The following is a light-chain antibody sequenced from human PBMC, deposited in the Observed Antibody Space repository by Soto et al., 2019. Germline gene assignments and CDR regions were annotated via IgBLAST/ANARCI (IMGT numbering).Light chain of an antibody. CDR2: EVS. CDR3: SLYTSENAYV. CDR1: STDFVSYNR. V-gene: IGLV2-18*01. J-gene: IGLJ1*01. Sequence: TQPPTVSGSPGRSVTMSCSGTSTDFVSYNRVCWYQQRPGTAPKLMIYEVSKRPSGVPDRFSGSKSGNTASLTISGLQAADEADYYCSLYTSENAYVCGTGPKVTVL.